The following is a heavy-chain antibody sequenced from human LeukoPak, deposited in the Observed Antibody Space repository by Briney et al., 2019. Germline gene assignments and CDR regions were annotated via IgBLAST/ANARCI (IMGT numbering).Heavy chain of an antibody. J-gene: IGHJ5*02. Sequence: PGGSLRLSCAASGFTFSSYGMHWARQAPGKGLDWVAVISNDGSKKYYADSVKGRFTISRDNSKNTLSLQVSSLRTEDTAVYYCAKDRYSYAFEYSGSWGQGTLITVSS. CDR1: GFTFSSYG. CDR2: ISNDGSKK. CDR3: AKDRYSYAFEYSGS. V-gene: IGHV3-30*18. D-gene: IGHD5-18*01.